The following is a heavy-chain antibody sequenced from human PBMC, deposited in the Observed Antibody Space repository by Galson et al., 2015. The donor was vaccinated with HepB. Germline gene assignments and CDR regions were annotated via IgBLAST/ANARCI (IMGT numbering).Heavy chain of an antibody. D-gene: IGHD2-21*02. V-gene: IGHV1-69*06. CDR1: GGTFSSYA. CDR2: IIPTFGTA. CDR3: AVQGTLVVVTAKRGMGHWYFDL. Sequence: SVKVSCKASGGTFSSYAISWVRQAPGQGLEWMGGIIPTFGTANYAQKFLGRVTITVDKSTSTAYMELSSLRSEDTAVYYCAVQGTLVVVTAKRGMGHWYFDLWGRGTLVTVSS. J-gene: IGHJ2*01.